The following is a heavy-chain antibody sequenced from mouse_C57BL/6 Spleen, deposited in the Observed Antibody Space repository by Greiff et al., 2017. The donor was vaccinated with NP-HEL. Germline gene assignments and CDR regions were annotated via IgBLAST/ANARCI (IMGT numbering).Heavy chain of an antibody. Sequence: EVQLQQSGPELVKPGASVKIPCKASGYTFTDYNMDWVKQSHGKSLEWIGDINPNNGGTIYNQKFKGKATLTVDKSSSTAYMELRSLTSEDTAVYYCARFPYDYGSSYGGYFDVWGTGTTVTVSS. CDR2: INPNNGGT. D-gene: IGHD1-1*01. V-gene: IGHV1-18*01. CDR3: ARFPYDYGSSYGGYFDV. J-gene: IGHJ1*03. CDR1: GYTFTDYN.